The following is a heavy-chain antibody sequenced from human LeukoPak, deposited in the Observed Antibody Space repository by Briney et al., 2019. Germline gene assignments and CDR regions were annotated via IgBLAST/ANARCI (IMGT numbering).Heavy chain of an antibody. D-gene: IGHD1-26*01. CDR1: GGSISSYY. Sequence: SETLSLTCTVSGGSISSYYWSWIRQPPGKGLEWIGYIYYSGSTNYNPSLKSRVTISVDTSKNQFSLKLSSVTAADTAVYYCASHQKYSGSCCPPDYWGQGTRVTVSS. CDR2: IYYSGST. J-gene: IGHJ4*02. V-gene: IGHV4-59*01. CDR3: ASHQKYSGSCCPPDY.